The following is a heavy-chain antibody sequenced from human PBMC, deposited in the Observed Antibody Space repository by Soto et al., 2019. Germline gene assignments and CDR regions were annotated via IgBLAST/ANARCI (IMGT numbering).Heavy chain of an antibody. Sequence: GGSLRLSCAASGFTFSSYAMHWVRQAPGKGLEWVAVISYDGSNKYYADSVKGRFTISRDNSKNTLYLQMNSLRAEDTAVYYCARDLSGYSYGNPDTAMVIRAGDYWGQGTLVTVSS. CDR1: GFTFSSYA. D-gene: IGHD5-18*01. CDR3: ARDLSGYSYGNPDTAMVIRAGDY. CDR2: ISYDGSNK. J-gene: IGHJ4*02. V-gene: IGHV3-30-3*01.